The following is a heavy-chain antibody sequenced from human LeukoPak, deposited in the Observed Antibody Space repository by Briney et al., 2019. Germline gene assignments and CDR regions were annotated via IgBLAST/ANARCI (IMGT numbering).Heavy chain of an antibody. D-gene: IGHD3-10*01. CDR2: IKVDGSEI. CDR1: GFILSNYW. Sequence: GGSLRLSCAASGFILSNYWMTWVRQAPGKGLEWVANIKVDGSEIYTVDSVKGRFTISRDNAKNSVYLQMNSLRAEDTAVYYCVRDSYGSGTYYSLYFDYWGQGTLVTVSS. CDR3: VRDSYGSGTYYSLYFDY. J-gene: IGHJ4*02. V-gene: IGHV3-7*01.